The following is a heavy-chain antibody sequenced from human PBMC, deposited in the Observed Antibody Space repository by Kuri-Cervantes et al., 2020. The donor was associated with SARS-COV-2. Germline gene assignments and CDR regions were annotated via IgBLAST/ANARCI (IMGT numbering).Heavy chain of an antibody. J-gene: IGHJ4*02. CDR1: GFTFDDYA. CDR2: ISSSSSTI. Sequence: GGSLRLSCAASGFTFDDYALNWVRQAPGKGLEWVSYISSSSSTIYHADSVKGRFTISKDNAKNSLYLQMNSLRAEDTAVGYCATALITMVRGVMRYWGQGTLVTVSS. D-gene: IGHD3-10*01. V-gene: IGHV3-48*01. CDR3: ATALITMVRGVMRY.